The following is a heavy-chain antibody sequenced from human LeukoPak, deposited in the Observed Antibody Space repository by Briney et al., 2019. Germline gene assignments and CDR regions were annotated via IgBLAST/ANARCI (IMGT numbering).Heavy chain of an antibody. CDR1: GYTFTSYY. CDR3: ARMYSSSGDYYYGMDV. D-gene: IGHD6-6*01. CDR2: INPSGGST. J-gene: IGHJ6*02. Sequence: ASVKVSCKASGYTFTSYYMHWVRQAPGQGLEWMGIINPSGGSTSYAQKFRGRVTMTRDTSTSTVYMELSSLRSEDTAVYYCARMYSSSGDYYYGMDVWGQGTTVTISS. V-gene: IGHV1-46*01.